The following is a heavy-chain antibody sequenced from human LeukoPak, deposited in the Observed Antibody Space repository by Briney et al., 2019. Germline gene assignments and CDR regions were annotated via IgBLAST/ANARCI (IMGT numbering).Heavy chain of an antibody. Sequence: GGSLRLSCAGSGFSLGSHWMHWVRQAPGKGLVWVSALSGDGHNTIYAHSVKGRFTISRDNAKNTMYLQMNSLRGEDTAVYYCARPVGATVDFDYWGQGTLVTVSS. V-gene: IGHV3-74*01. J-gene: IGHJ4*02. CDR2: LSGDGHNT. CDR1: GFSLGSHW. D-gene: IGHD1-26*01. CDR3: ARPVGATVDFDY.